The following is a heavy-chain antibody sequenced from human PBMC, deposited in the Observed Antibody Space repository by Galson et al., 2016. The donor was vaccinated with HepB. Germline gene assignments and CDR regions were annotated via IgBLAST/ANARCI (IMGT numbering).Heavy chain of an antibody. CDR1: GFTFSSYG. CDR2: ISYDGSNK. D-gene: IGHD6-13*01. CDR3: AKEQYTSRWYAEYYFDY. Sequence: SLRLSCAASGFTFSSYGMHWVRQAPGKGLEWAAVISYDGSNKYYADSVKGRFTISRDKSKNTLYLQMNSLRAEDTAVYYCAKEQYTSRWYAEYYFDYWGQGTLVTVSS. J-gene: IGHJ4*02. V-gene: IGHV3-30*18.